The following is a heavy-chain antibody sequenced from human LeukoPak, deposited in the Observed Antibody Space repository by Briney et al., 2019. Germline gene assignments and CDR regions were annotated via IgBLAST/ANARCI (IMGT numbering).Heavy chain of an antibody. Sequence: SETLSLTCTVSGGSISSYYWGSVRQPPGKGLEWNAYIQYSGSTNYNPSLKSHVTKPEDTSKNQFSLKRTSVTAAGRAVYYDARHSSDFWSGYYTDYYGVDVWGRGTTVTVSS. CDR3: ARHSSDFWSGYYTDYYGVDV. CDR2: IQYSGST. V-gene: IGHV4-59*08. D-gene: IGHD3-3*01. CDR1: GGSISSYY. J-gene: IGHJ6*02.